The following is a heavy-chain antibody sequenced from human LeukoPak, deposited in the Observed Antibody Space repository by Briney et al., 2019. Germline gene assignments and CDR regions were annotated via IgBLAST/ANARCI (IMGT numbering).Heavy chain of an antibody. Sequence: PSETLSLTCTVSGGSISSYYWSWIRQPPGKGLERIGYIYYSGSTNYNPSPKSRVPISVGTSKNQFSLKLSSVTAADTAVYYCARVVVPAAIDYWGQGTLVTVSS. CDR3: ARVVVPAAIDY. CDR1: GGSISSYY. V-gene: IGHV4-59*01. D-gene: IGHD2-2*02. CDR2: IYYSGST. J-gene: IGHJ4*02.